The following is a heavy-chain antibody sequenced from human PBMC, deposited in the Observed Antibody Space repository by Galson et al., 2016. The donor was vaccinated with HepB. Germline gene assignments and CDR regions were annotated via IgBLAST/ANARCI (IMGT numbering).Heavy chain of an antibody. CDR2: IDSSLRYI. D-gene: IGHD4-11*01. CDR1: GFTFSRYS. J-gene: IGHJ6*02. V-gene: IGHV3-21*01. CDR3: ARINTVTTTLGGMDV. Sequence: SLRLSCAASGFTFSRYSMNWVRQAPGKGLEWVSSIDSSLRYIYYADSVKGRFTISRDNAKNSLYLQMNSLRAEDTALYYCARINTVTTTLGGMDVWGQGTTVTVSS.